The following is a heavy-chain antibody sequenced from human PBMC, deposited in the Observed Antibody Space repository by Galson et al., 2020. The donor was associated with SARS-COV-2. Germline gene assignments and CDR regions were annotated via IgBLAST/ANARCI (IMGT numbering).Heavy chain of an antibody. J-gene: IGHJ6*03. Sequence: EGSLRLSCAASGFTVSSNYMSWVRQAPGKGLEWVSVIYSGGSSYYADSVEGRFTISRDNSKNTLYLQMNSLRAVDSAVYYCARGGGLNFLYYYMDVWGKGTTVTISS. V-gene: IGHV3-66*02. CDR3: ARGGGLNFLYYYMDV. CDR2: IYSGGSS. D-gene: IGHD1-20*01. CDR1: GFTVSSNY.